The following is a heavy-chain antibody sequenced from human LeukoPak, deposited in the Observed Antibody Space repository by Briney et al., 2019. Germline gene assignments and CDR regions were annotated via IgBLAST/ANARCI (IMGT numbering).Heavy chain of an antibody. CDR2: ISGSGGST. J-gene: IGHJ6*02. D-gene: IGHD3-10*01. Sequence: PGGSLRLSCAASGFTSSSYAMSWVRQAPGKGLEWVSAISGSGGSTYYADSVKGRFTIARDNSINTQYLQMSSLRAEDAAVYDCAKSGGLSGSGRLGMDGWGQGTTVTVSS. CDR1: GFTSSSYA. CDR3: AKSGGLSGSGRLGMDG. V-gene: IGHV3-23*01.